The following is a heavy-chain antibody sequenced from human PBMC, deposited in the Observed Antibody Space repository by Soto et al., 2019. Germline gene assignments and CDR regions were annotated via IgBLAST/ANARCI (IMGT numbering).Heavy chain of an antibody. J-gene: IGHJ4*02. CDR3: ARHGQWIQLWPAYYYFDY. Sequence: QLQLQESGPGLVKPSETLSLTCTVSGGSISSSSYYWGWIRQPPGKGLEWIGSIYYSGSTYYNPSLKSRVTISVDTSKNQFSLKLSSVTAADTAVYYCARHGQWIQLWPAYYYFDYWGQGTLVTVSS. V-gene: IGHV4-39*01. D-gene: IGHD5-18*01. CDR1: GGSISSSSYY. CDR2: IYYSGST.